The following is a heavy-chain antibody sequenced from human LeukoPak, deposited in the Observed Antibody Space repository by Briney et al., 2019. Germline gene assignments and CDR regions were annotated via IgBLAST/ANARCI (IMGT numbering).Heavy chain of an antibody. V-gene: IGHV3-64*01. CDR2: ISSNGGST. Sequence: GGSLRLSCAASGFTFSSYAMHWVRQAPGKGLEYVSAISSNGGSTYYANSVKGRFTISRDNSKNTLYLQMGSLRAEDMAVYYCARDYSRAGIAAAGTWGQGTLVTVSS. J-gene: IGHJ5*02. D-gene: IGHD6-13*01. CDR1: GFTFSSYA. CDR3: ARDYSRAGIAAAGT.